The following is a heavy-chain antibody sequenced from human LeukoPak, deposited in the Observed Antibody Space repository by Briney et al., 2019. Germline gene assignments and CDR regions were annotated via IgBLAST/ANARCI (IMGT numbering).Heavy chain of an antibody. CDR1: GYTFTGYY. CDR3: ARAGDYGDYLLDY. J-gene: IGHJ4*02. V-gene: IGHV1-2*02. CDR2: INPNSGGT. Sequence: GASVKVSCKASGYTFTGYYMHWVRQAPGQGLEWMGWINPNSGGTNYAQKFQGRVTMTRDTSISTAYMELSRLRSDDTAVYYCARAGDYGDYLLDYWGQGTLVTVSS. D-gene: IGHD4-17*01.